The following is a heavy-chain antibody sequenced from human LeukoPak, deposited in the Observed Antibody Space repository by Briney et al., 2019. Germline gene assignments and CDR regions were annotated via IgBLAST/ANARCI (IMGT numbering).Heavy chain of an antibody. J-gene: IGHJ4*02. CDR3: ARPIAVAGTVTAIILPFGY. Sequence: PGGSLRLSCAASGFTFSSYWMSWVRQAPGKGLEWVANIKQDGSEKYYVDSVKGRFTISRDNAKNSLYLQMNSLRAEDTAVYYCARPIAVAGTVTAIILPFGYWGQGTLVTVSS. V-gene: IGHV3-7*01. D-gene: IGHD6-19*01. CDR2: IKQDGSEK. CDR1: GFTFSSYW.